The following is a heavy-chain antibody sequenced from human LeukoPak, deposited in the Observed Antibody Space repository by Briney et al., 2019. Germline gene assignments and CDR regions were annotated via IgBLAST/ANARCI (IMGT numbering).Heavy chain of an antibody. CDR2: IIPIFGTA. J-gene: IGHJ4*02. Sequence: SVKVSCKASGGTFSSYAISWVRQAPGQGLEWMGGIIPIFGTANYAQKFQGRVTITTDESTSTAYMELSSLRSEDTAVYYCASVWGRGEYYFDYWGQGTLVTVSS. CDR1: GGTFSSYA. V-gene: IGHV1-69*05. D-gene: IGHD3-16*01. CDR3: ASVWGRGEYYFDY.